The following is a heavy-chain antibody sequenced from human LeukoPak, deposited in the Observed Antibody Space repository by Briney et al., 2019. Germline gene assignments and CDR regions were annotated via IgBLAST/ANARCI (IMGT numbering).Heavy chain of an antibody. Sequence: ASVKVSCKASGYTFTSYYMHWVRQAPGQGLEWMGIINPSGGSTSYAQKFQGRVTMTRDTSTSTVYMELSSLRSEDTAVYYCARDRMTTVTHYYYYYMDVWGKGTTVTISS. J-gene: IGHJ6*03. V-gene: IGHV1-46*01. CDR1: GYTFTSYY. CDR2: INPSGGST. D-gene: IGHD4-17*01. CDR3: ARDRMTTVTHYYYYYMDV.